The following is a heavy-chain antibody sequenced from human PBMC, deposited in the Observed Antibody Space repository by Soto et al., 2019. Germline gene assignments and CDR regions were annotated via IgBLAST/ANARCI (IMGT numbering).Heavy chain of an antibody. D-gene: IGHD3-22*01. J-gene: IGHJ4*02. CDR1: GFTFSSYG. CDR2: IWSDGSNK. V-gene: IGHV3-33*01. CDR3: ARDSYDSSGYYPLDY. Sequence: GGSLRLSCAASGFTFSSYGMHWVRQAPGKGLEWVAVIWSDGSNKYYADSVKGRFTISRDNSKDTLYLQMNSLRAEDTAVYYCARDSYDSSGYYPLDYWGQGTLVTVSS.